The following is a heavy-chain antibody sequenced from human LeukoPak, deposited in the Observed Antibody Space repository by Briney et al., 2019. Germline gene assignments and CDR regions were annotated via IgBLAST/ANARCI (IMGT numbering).Heavy chain of an antibody. V-gene: IGHV4-39*01. CDR1: GGSISSSSYY. CDR2: IHCSGST. CDR3: ARQGFVTMIVVPKEDY. J-gene: IGHJ4*02. Sequence: SETLSLTCTVSGGSISSSSYYWGWIRQPPGKGLVWVGSIHCSGSTYYNPSLKSRVSISVDTSTNQFSLQLSSVTAADTAVYYCARQGFVTMIVVPKEDYWGQGTLVTVSS. D-gene: IGHD3-22*01.